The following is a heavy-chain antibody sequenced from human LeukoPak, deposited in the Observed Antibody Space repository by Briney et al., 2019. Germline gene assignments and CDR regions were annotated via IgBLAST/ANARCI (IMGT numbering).Heavy chain of an antibody. J-gene: IGHJ4*02. D-gene: IGHD2-15*01. CDR2: SNSGVTT. Sequence: TVSNSGVTTYYADSVKGRFTISRDNSKNTLYLQMNSLRAEDTAVYYCAKDRGILPYYFDYWGQGTLVTVSS. V-gene: IGHV3-66*01. CDR3: AKDRGILPYYFDY.